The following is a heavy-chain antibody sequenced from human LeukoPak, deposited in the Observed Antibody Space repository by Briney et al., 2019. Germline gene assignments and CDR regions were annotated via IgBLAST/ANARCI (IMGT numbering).Heavy chain of an antibody. CDR1: GSTFSSYG. V-gene: IGHV3-30*18. CDR3: AKDRFIVATISTFDY. D-gene: IGHD5-12*01. J-gene: IGHJ4*02. CDR2: ISYDGSNK. Sequence: GRSLRLSCAASGSTFSSYGMHWVRQAPGKGLEWVAVISYDGSNKYYADSVKGRFTISRDNSKNTLYLQMNSLRAEDTAVYYCAKDRFIVATISTFDYWGQGTLVTVSS.